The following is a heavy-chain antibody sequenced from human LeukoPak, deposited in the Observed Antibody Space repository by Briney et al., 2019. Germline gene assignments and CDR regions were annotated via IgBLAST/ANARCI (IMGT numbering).Heavy chain of an antibody. CDR1: GGSISSYY. Sequence: SETLSLTCTVSGGSISSYYWSWIRQPPGKGLEWIGYIYYSGSTDYNPSLKSRVTISVDTSKNQFSLKLSSVTAADTAVYYCARTPRTDDYYYYMDVWGKGTTVTVSS. J-gene: IGHJ6*03. CDR3: ARTPRTDDYYYYMDV. V-gene: IGHV4-59*12. CDR2: IYYSGST. D-gene: IGHD1-14*01.